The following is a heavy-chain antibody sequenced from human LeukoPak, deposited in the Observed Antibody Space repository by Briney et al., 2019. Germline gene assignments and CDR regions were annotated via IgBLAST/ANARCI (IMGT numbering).Heavy chain of an antibody. CDR3: ARGSGSDDAFDL. CDR2: ISWDGGST. Sequence: GGSLRLSCAASGFTFDDYAMHWVRQAPGKGLEWVSLISWDGGSTYYADSVKGRFTISRDNVKNSLYLQMNSLRAEDTALYYCARGSGSDDAFDLWGQGTMVTVSS. J-gene: IGHJ3*01. D-gene: IGHD1-26*01. CDR1: GFTFDDYA. V-gene: IGHV3-43D*03.